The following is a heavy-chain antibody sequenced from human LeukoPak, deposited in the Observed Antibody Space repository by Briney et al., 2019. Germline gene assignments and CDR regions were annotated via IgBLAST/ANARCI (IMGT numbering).Heavy chain of an antibody. CDR2: VYHSGKT. J-gene: IGHJ4*02. CDR1: GYSISSGYF. CDR3: VRASHGDFLYDYLHF. D-gene: IGHD4-17*01. V-gene: IGHV4-38-2*01. Sequence: SETLSLTCAVSGYSISSGYFWGWIRQPPGKALEWVGTVYHSGKTYYNSSLKSRVTVSLDTSNNHVSLRLTSVTAADTAVYYCVRASHGDFLYDYLHFWGQGTLVTVSS.